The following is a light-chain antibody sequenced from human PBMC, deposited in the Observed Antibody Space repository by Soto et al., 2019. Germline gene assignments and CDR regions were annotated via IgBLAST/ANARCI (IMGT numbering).Light chain of an antibody. V-gene: IGKV3D-15*02. CDR2: GAS. J-gene: IGKJ4*01. Sequence: EIVMTQSPATLSVCPAERSTLACMSSQRISSNLAWYQHKPGQAPRLLIFGASTRATGIPDRFSGSGSGTDFTLTISRLEPEDFALYFCHRYGDSPLTFGGGTKVDI. CDR1: QRISSN. CDR3: HRYGDSPLT.